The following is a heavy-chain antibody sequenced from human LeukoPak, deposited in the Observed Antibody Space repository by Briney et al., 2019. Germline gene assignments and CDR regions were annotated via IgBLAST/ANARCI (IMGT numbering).Heavy chain of an antibody. CDR2: INPNSGGT. CDR3: ARDKGSIAAPFDY. J-gene: IGHJ4*02. CDR1: GYTFTGYY. Sequence: GASVKVSCKASGYTFTGYYMRWVRQAPGQGLEWMGWINPNSGGTNYAQKFQGRVTMTRDTSISTAYMELSRLRSDDTAVYYCARDKGSIAAPFDYWGQGTLVTVSS. V-gene: IGHV1-2*02. D-gene: IGHD6-6*01.